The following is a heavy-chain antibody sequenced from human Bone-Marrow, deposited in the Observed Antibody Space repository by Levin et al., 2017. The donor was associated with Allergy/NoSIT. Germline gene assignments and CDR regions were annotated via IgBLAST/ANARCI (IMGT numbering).Heavy chain of an antibody. J-gene: IGHJ4*02. CDR2: IIPIFGTA. CDR3: AILGGPMTTVTTPFI. Sequence: GASVKVSCKASGGTFSSYAISWVRQAPGQGLEWMGGIIPIFGTANYAQKFQGRVTITADKSTSTAYMELSSLRSEDTAVYYCAILGGPMTTVTTPFIWGQGTLVTVSS. D-gene: IGHD4-17*01. CDR1: GGTFSSYA. V-gene: IGHV1-69*06.